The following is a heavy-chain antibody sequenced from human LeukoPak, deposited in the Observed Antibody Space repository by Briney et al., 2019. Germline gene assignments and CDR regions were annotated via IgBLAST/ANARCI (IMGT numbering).Heavy chain of an antibody. V-gene: IGHV4-39*01. J-gene: IGHJ3*02. CDR2: VYYSGIT. CDR3: ARHDFFDADAFDI. D-gene: IGHD2/OR15-2a*01. Sequence: SETLSLTCTVSGGSITDINYYWGWIRQPPGKGLEWIGNVYYSGITYSSPSLKSRVTISVDTSKNQFSLRLTSVTAADTAVYYCARHDFFDADAFDIWGQGTMVTVAS. CDR1: GGSITDINYY.